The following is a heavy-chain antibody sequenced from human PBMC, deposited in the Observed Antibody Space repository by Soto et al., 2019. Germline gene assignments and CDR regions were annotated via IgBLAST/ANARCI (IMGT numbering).Heavy chain of an antibody. V-gene: IGHV3-30-3*01. CDR2: ISYDGSNK. Sequence: QVPLVESGGGVVQPGRSLRLSCAASGFTFSSYAMHWVRQAPGKGLEWVAVISYDGSNKYYADSVKGRFTISRDNSKNTLYLQMNSLRAEDTAVYYCAREKDIVLMVYAMSYYYYGMDVWGQGTTVTVSS. CDR3: AREKDIVLMVYAMSYYYYGMDV. CDR1: GFTFSSYA. D-gene: IGHD2-8*01. J-gene: IGHJ6*02.